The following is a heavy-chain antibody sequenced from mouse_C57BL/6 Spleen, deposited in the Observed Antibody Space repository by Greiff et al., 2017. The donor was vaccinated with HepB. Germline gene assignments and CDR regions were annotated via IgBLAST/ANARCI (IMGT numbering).Heavy chain of an antibody. Sequence: QVQLQQPGAELVRPGSSVKLSCKASGYTFTSYWMDWVKQRPGQGLEWIGNIYPSDSETHYNQKFKDKATLTVDKSSSTAYMQLSSLTSEDSAVYYCARRNYGSSCDFDVWGTGTTVTVSS. CDR2: IYPSDSET. D-gene: IGHD1-1*01. CDR1: GYTFTSYW. V-gene: IGHV1-61*01. J-gene: IGHJ1*03. CDR3: ARRNYGSSCDFDV.